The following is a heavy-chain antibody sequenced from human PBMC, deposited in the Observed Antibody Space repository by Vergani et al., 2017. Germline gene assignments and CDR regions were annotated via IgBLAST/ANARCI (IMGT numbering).Heavy chain of an antibody. CDR2: ISAYNGNT. CDR3: ARDLGRDSSGYTNAEYFQH. CDR1: GYTFTSYG. V-gene: IGHV1-18*01. J-gene: IGHJ1*01. Sequence: QVQLVQSGAEVKKPGASVKVSCKASGYTFTSYGISWVRQAPGQGLEWMGWISAYNGNTNYAQKLQGRVTMTTDTSTSTAYMELRGLRSDDTAVYYCARDLGRDSSGYTNAEYFQHWGQGTLVTVSS. D-gene: IGHD3-22*01.